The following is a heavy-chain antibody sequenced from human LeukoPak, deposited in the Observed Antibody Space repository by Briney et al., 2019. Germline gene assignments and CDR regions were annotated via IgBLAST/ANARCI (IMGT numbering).Heavy chain of an antibody. CDR2: INSDGSST. CDR1: GFTFSSYW. Sequence: GGSLRLSCAASGFTFSSYWMHWVRQAPGKGLVWVSRINSDGSSTSYADSVKGRFTISRDNAKNTLYLQMNSLRAEDTAVYYCARGPLVAGTFGTGWFDPWGQGTLVTVSS. CDR3: ARGPLVAGTFGTGWFDP. V-gene: IGHV3-74*01. J-gene: IGHJ5*02. D-gene: IGHD6-19*01.